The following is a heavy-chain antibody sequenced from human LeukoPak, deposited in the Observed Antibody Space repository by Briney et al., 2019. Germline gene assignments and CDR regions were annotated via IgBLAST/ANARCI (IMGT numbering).Heavy chain of an antibody. CDR3: AKSRYCSSTSCSTLDY. J-gene: IGHJ4*02. D-gene: IGHD2-2*01. CDR2: ISGSGGST. V-gene: IGHV3-23*01. Sequence: GGSLRLSCAASGFTFSSYAMSWVRQAPGKGLEWVSAISGSGGSTYYADSVKGRFTISRDNSKNTLYLQMNSLRAEDTAVYYCAKSRYCSSTSCSTLDYWGQGTLVTVSS. CDR1: GFTFSSYA.